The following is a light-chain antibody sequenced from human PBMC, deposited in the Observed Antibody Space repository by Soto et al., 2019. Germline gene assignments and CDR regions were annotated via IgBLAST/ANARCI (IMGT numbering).Light chain of an antibody. CDR2: EVT. V-gene: IGLV2-14*01. Sequence: QSVLTQPASVSGSPGQSITISCTGTSSDIGAYDYVSWFQQHPDKAPKLMISEVTNRPSGVSDRFSGSKSGNAASLTISGLQAEDEAYYFCFSFTTAHPHIFGNGTKVTVL. J-gene: IGLJ1*01. CDR1: SSDIGAYDY. CDR3: FSFTTAHPHI.